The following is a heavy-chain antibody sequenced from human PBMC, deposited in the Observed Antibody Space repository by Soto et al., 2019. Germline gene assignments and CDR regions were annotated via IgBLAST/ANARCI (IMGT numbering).Heavy chain of an antibody. J-gene: IGHJ3*02. CDR3: AHTVVYAKRKAADI. CDR2: IYWDDDK. V-gene: IGHV2-5*02. Sequence: QITLKESGPTLVKPTQTLTLTCTFSGFSLSTSGVGVGWIRQPPGKALAWLALIYWDDDKRYSPSLKSSLTITQDTYKNQVVLTMTNMDPVDTATYYWAHTVVYAKRKAADIWGQGKMVTVSS. CDR1: GFSLSTSGVG. D-gene: IGHD2-8*02.